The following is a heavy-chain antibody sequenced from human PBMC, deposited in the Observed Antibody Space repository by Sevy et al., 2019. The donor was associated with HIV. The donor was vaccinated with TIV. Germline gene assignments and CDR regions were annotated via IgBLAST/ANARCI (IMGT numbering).Heavy chain of an antibody. J-gene: IGHJ6*02. V-gene: IGHV4-31*03. CDR1: GGSISSGGYY. D-gene: IGHD3-3*01. CDR3: ARDGDFWSGYYRSYGMDV. CDR2: IYYSGST. Sequence: SETLSLTCTVSGGSISSGGYYWSWIRQHPGKGLEWIGYIYYSGSTYYNPSLKSRVTISVDTSKNQFSLKLSSVTAAETAGYYCARDGDFWSGYYRSYGMDVWGQGTTVTVSS.